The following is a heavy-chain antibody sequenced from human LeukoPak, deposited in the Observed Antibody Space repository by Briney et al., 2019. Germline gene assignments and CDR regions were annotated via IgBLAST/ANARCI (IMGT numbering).Heavy chain of an antibody. CDR2: INTGGDRT. Sequence: GGSLRLSCAASGFTFRSYAMTWVRQAPGKGLDWVSNINTGGDRTYYADSVKGRFTISRDNSKNTLYLQMNSLRAEDTAVYYCARTVGYGDYHWFDPWGQGTLVTVSS. D-gene: IGHD4-17*01. J-gene: IGHJ5*02. CDR1: GFTFRSYA. V-gene: IGHV3-23*01. CDR3: ARTVGYGDYHWFDP.